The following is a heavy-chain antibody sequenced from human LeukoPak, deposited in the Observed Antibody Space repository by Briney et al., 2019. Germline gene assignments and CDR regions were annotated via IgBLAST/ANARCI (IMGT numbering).Heavy chain of an antibody. CDR3: ARGPFSSSWSEFDY. J-gene: IGHJ4*02. CDR1: GFTFSDYS. V-gene: IGHV3-21*06. Sequence: PGGSLTLSCAASGFTFSDYSLNWVRQAPGKGLEWVSCISGDSRYIYYADSLKGRSTISRDNAQSSLYLHMNNLRAEDTAVYYCARGPFSSSWSEFDYWGQGTLVTVSS. D-gene: IGHD6-13*01. CDR2: ISGDSRYI.